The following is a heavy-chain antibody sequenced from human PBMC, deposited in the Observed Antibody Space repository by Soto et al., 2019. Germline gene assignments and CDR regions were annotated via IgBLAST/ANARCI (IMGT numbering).Heavy chain of an antibody. CDR1: GGSFSGYY. V-gene: IGHV4-34*01. CDR3: AEDYSSSWTAVSSDYYYYYGMDV. J-gene: IGHJ6*02. Sequence: SETLSLTCAVYGGSFSGYYWSWIRQPPGKGLEWIGEINHSGSTNYNPSLKSRVTISVDTSKNQFSLKLSSVTAADTAVYYCAEDYSSSWTAVSSDYYYYYGMDVWGQGTTVTVSS. D-gene: IGHD6-13*01. CDR2: INHSGST.